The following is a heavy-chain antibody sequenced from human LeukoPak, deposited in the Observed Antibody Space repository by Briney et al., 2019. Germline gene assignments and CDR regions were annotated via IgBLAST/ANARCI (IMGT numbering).Heavy chain of an antibody. J-gene: IGHJ3*02. CDR3: ARENIVVVTAIRDAFDI. D-gene: IGHD2-21*02. CDR1: GFTFSSYS. Sequence: GGSLRLSCAASGFTFSSYSMNWVRQAPGKGLEWVSYFCSGSSTIYYADSVKGRFTISRDNAKNSLCLQMNSLRDKDTAVYYCARENIVVVTAIRDAFDIWGQGTMVTVSS. V-gene: IGHV3-48*02. CDR2: FCSGSSTI.